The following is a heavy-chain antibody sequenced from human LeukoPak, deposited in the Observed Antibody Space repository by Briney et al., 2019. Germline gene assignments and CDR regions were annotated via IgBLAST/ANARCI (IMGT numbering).Heavy chain of an antibody. CDR2: IYYSGST. D-gene: IGHD2-15*01. V-gene: IGHV4-59*08. Sequence: SETLSLTCTVSGGSISSYYWSWIRQPPGKGLEWIGYIYYSGSTNYNPSLKSRVTISVDTSKNQFSLKLSSVTAADTAVYYCARWGAYCSGGSCYDVFDYWGQGTLVTVSS. CDR3: ARWGAYCSGGSCYDVFDY. CDR1: GGSISSYY. J-gene: IGHJ4*02.